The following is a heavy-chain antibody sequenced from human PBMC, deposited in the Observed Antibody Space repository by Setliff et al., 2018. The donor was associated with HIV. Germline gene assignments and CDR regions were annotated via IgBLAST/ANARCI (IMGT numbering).Heavy chain of an antibody. D-gene: IGHD3-10*01. CDR2: INYRGNT. CDR1: GGSISTSRYY. J-gene: IGHJ6*03. V-gene: IGHV4-39*01. Sequence: SETLSLTCTVSGGSISTSRYYWGWIRQPPGKGLEWIGSINYRGNTYYNPSLKSRAAISADTSKNQISLKLSSVTAADTAVYYCASLDGSESPYIYYYYMDVWGKGTAVTVSS. CDR3: ASLDGSESPYIYYYYMDV.